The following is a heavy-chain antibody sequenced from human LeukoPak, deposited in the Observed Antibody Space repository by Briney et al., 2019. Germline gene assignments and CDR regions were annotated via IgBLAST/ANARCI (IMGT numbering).Heavy chain of an antibody. V-gene: IGHV4-34*01. CDR3: ARVPYSSSEPSDY. J-gene: IGHJ4*02. D-gene: IGHD6-13*01. CDR2: INHSGST. Sequence: PSETLSLTCAVYGGSFSGYYWGWIRQPPGKGLEWIGEINHSGSTNYNPSLKSRVTISVDTSKNQFSLKLSSVTAADTAVYYCARVPYSSSEPSDYWGQGTLVTVSS. CDR1: GGSFSGYY.